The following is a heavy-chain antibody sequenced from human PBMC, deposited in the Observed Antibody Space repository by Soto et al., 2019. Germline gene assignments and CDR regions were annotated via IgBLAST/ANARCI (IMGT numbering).Heavy chain of an antibody. V-gene: IGHV3-23*01. CDR1: GFTFSSYA. CDR3: AKEVASYNWKGPSFDS. D-gene: IGHD1-20*01. Sequence: EVQLLESGGGLVQPGGSLRLSCAASGFTFSSYAMSWVRQAPGKGLEWVSAISGSGGSTYYADSVKGRFTISRDNSKNTLYLQMNSLRAEGTAVYYCAKEVASYNWKGPSFDSWGQGTLVPVSS. J-gene: IGHJ4*02. CDR2: ISGSGGST.